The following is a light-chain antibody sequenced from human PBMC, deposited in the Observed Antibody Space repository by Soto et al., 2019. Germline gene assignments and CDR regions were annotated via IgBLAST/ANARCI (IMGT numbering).Light chain of an antibody. Sequence: IQLTQSPSSLSASVGDRVTITCRASQGISSFLAWYQLKPGRAPKIQIYGASTLQSGVPSRFSGSGYGTDFTLTISSLQPEHFATYYCQQLNSFPIAFGPGTKVQIQ. J-gene: IGKJ3*01. CDR2: GAS. V-gene: IGKV1-9*01. CDR1: QGISSF. CDR3: QQLNSFPIA.